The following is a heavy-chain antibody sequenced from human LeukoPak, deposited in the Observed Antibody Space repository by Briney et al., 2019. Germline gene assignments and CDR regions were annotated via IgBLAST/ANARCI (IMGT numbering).Heavy chain of an antibody. CDR2: ISGSGGST. V-gene: IGHV3-23*01. CDR1: GFTFSSYA. CDR3: AKDRPYYYDSSGYFDY. D-gene: IGHD3-22*01. Sequence: GGSLRLSCAASGFTFSSYAMSWVRQAPGKGLEWVSAISGSGGSTYYADSVKGRFTISRDNSKNTLYLQMNSLRAEDTAVYYCAKDRPYYYDSSGYFDYWGQGTLVTVSS. J-gene: IGHJ4*02.